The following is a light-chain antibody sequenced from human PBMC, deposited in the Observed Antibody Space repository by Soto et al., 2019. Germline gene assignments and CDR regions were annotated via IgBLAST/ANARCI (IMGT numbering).Light chain of an antibody. J-gene: IGLJ2*01. CDR1: SSDVGGYNY. CDR2: DVN. V-gene: IGLV2-14*01. CDR3: ISYTSSSSHYV. Sequence: QSALTQPASVSGSPGQSITISCTGTSSDVGGYNYVFWYQQHPGKAPKLMIYDVNNRPSGVSNRFSGSKSGNTASLTISGLQAEDEADYYCISYTSSSSHYVFGEGTKLTVL.